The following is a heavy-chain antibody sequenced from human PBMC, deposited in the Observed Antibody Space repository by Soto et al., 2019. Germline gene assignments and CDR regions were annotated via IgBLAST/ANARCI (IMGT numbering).Heavy chain of an antibody. CDR1: GVTFRSYD. CDR3: AKARYGSSLFDY. J-gene: IGHJ4*02. D-gene: IGHD6-13*01. CDR2: ISGSGGST. Sequence: GGSLRLSCAASGVTFRSYDMTWVRQAPGKGLEWVSAISGSGGSTYYADSVKGRFTISRDNSKNTLYLQMNSLRAEDTAVYYCAKARYGSSLFDYWGQGTLVTVSS. V-gene: IGHV3-23*01.